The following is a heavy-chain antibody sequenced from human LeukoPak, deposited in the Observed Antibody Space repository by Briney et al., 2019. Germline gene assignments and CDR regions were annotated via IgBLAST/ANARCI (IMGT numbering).Heavy chain of an antibody. CDR3: ARVGRYCSGGSCSWDDWFDP. D-gene: IGHD2-15*01. Sequence: ASVKVSCKASGYTFTSYGISWVRQAPGQGLEWMGWISAYNGNTNYAQKLQGRVTMTTDTSTSTAYMELRSRRSDDTAVYYCARVGRYCSGGSCSWDDWFDPWGQGTLVTVSS. CDR1: GYTFTSYG. J-gene: IGHJ5*02. V-gene: IGHV1-18*01. CDR2: ISAYNGNT.